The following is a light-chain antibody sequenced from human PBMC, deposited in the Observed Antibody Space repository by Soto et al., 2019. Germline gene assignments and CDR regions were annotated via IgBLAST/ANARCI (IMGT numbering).Light chain of an antibody. CDR3: QQSHSPPWT. CDR1: QSIGNY. CDR2: AAT. V-gene: IGKV1-39*01. J-gene: IGKJ1*01. Sequence: DIQMTRSPWSLSASVGKRVTITCRATQSIGNYLNWYQHKPGKAPNVLIFAATTLQRGVPSRFSGSGSGTDFTLTITGLQPDDFAIYYCQQSHSPPWTFGQGTKVDIK.